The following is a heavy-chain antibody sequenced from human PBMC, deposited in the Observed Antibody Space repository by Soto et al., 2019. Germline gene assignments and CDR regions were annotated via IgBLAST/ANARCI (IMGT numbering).Heavy chain of an antibody. CDR3: ARDGATPANYYYGMDV. D-gene: IGHD4-17*01. J-gene: IGHJ6*02. V-gene: IGHV3-21*01. Sequence: SLRLSCAASGFTFSSYSMNWVRQAPGKGLEWDSSISSSSSYIYYADSVEGRFTISRDNAKNSLYLQMNSLRAEDTAVYYCARDGATPANYYYGMDVWGQGTTVTVSS. CDR1: GFTFSSYS. CDR2: ISSSSSYI.